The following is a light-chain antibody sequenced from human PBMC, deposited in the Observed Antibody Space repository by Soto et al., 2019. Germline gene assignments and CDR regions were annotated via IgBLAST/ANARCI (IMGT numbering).Light chain of an antibody. CDR2: AAS. CDR3: QQSYSTPYT. V-gene: IGKV1-39*01. Sequence: DIQMTQSPSSLSASVGDRVTITCRASQTISNYLNWYQQKPGKAPKLLIYAASSLQSGFPSRFSGRVSGTDFTLTISSLQPDDFATYYCQQSYSTPYTFGQGTRLEIK. CDR1: QTISNY. J-gene: IGKJ2*01.